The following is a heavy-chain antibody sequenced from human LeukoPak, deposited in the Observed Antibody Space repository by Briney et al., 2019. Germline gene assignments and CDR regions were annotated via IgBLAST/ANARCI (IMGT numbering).Heavy chain of an antibody. CDR2: ISSSSSYI. V-gene: IGHV3-21*01. D-gene: IGHD3-9*01. Sequence: PGGSLRLSCAASGFTFSSYSMNWVRQAPGKGLEWVSSISSSSSYIYYADSVKGRFTISRGNAKNSLYLQMNSLRAEDTAVYYCARDGSDDILTGYFDYWGQGTLVTVSS. J-gene: IGHJ4*02. CDR1: GFTFSSYS. CDR3: ARDGSDDILTGYFDY.